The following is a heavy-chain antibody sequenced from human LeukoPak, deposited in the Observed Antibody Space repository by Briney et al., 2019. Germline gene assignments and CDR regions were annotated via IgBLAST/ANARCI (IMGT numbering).Heavy chain of an antibody. CDR2: ISYIGST. CDR1: DDSFSSHY. CDR3: ARDLVTVTKGFDI. D-gene: IGHD4-17*01. V-gene: IGHV4-59*11. Sequence: SETLSLTCAVSDDSFSSHYWTWVRQPPGKGLEWIGYISYIGSTNYNPSLQSRVTLSIYTSKNQFSLKLTSVTAADPAVYYCARDLVTVTKGFDIWGQGTMVSVSS. J-gene: IGHJ3*02.